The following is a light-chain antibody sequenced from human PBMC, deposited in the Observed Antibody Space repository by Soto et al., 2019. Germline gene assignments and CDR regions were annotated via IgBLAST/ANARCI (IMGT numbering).Light chain of an antibody. J-gene: IGKJ5*01. Sequence: DIQMTQSPSSLSASVGDRVTITCQASQDISNYLNWYQQKPGKAPKLLIYDASNLETGVPSRFSGSGSGTDLTFTISSLQPEELETYTGKQLINPPITFGQGKR. CDR3: KQLINPPIT. V-gene: IGKV1-33*01. CDR1: QDISNY. CDR2: DAS.